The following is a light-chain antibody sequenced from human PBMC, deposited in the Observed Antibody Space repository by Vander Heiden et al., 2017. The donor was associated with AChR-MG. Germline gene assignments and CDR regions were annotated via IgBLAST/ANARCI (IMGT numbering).Light chain of an antibody. Sequence: TQMPHSPSSLPAPVGDRVTITSRASQDINNYLIWLQQRPGKAPKSLIYAASSLQSGVPSKFSGSGSGTDFTLTINNLQPEDFAIYYCQQYYNYPRTFGQGTKVEIK. CDR3: QQYYNYPRT. J-gene: IGKJ1*01. CDR1: QDINNY. V-gene: IGKV1-16*02. CDR2: AAS.